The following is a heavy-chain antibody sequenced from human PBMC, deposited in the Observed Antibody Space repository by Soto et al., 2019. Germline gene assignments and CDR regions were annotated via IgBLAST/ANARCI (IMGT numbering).Heavy chain of an antibody. CDR2: IFHSGSA. CDR3: ARGQLYPYYFDY. J-gene: IGHJ4*02. V-gene: IGHV4-4*02. D-gene: IGHD2-8*01. CDR1: GGSISTNNW. Sequence: QVHLQESGPGLVKPSGTLSLICAVSGGSISTNNWWLWVRQSPGKGLEWIGEIFHSGSANYNPSLKSRLTLSIDKSKNQFSLKLRSVTAADTAVYFCARGQLYPYYFDYWGQGIRVTVSS.